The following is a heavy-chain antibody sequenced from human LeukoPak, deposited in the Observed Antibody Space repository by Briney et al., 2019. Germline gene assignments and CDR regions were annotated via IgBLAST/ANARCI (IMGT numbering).Heavy chain of an antibody. J-gene: IGHJ4*02. Sequence: PGGSLRLSCAASGFTFSSYGMHWVRQAPGKGLEWVAVISYDGSNKYYADSVKGRFTISRDNSKNTLYLQMNSLRAEDTAVYYCAKAPREGGAIDYWGQGTLVTVSS. CDR3: AKAPREGGAIDY. D-gene: IGHD1-26*01. CDR2: ISYDGSNK. V-gene: IGHV3-30*18. CDR1: GFTFSSYG.